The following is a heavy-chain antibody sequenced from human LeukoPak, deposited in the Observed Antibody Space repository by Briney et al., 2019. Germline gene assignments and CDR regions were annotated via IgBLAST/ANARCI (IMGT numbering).Heavy chain of an antibody. CDR1: GYSFTSYN. CDR2: IKPSGGNT. CDR3: ARGATAMVSQTLDY. V-gene: IGHV1-46*01. J-gene: IGHJ4*02. D-gene: IGHD5-18*01. Sequence: ASVKVSCKTSGYSFTSYNLHWVRQAPGQRLEWMGIIKPSGGNTNYAQKFQGRVTMTRDTSTSTVYMELSSLRSEDTAVYYCARGATAMVSQTLDYWGQGTLVTVSS.